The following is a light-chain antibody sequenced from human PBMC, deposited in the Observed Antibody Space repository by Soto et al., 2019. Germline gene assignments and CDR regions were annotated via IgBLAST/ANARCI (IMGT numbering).Light chain of an antibody. CDR2: EVN. J-gene: IGLJ2*01. CDR1: SSDIGSYNV. CDR3: CSYAGNSTLV. Sequence: LTQPASVSESPGHSITISCTGTSSDIGSYNVVSWYQQHPGKAPKLMIYEVNKRPSGVSNRFSGSKSGNTASLTISGLQAEDEGDYYCCSYAGNSTLVFGGGTKVTVL. V-gene: IGLV2-23*02.